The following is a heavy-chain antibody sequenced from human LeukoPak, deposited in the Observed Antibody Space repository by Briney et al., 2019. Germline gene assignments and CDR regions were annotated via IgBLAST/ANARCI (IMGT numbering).Heavy chain of an antibody. CDR2: IFSNGDT. V-gene: IGHV3-53*01. CDR1: EFTVSRNH. Sequence: GGSLRLSCTASEFTVSRNHMLWVRQAPGKGLEWVSLIFSNGDTHYADSVKGRFTISRDTSKNTVSLQMNSLRVEDTAMYYCTRDQMNYWGQGTLVTVSS. D-gene: IGHD5-24*01. J-gene: IGHJ4*02. CDR3: TRDQMNY.